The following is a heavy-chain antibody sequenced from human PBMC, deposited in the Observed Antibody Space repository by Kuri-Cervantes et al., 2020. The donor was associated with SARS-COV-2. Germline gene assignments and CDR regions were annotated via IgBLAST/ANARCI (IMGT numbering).Heavy chain of an antibody. CDR2: IGPSGTTK. CDR3: ARDLRLEKSLDY. CDR1: GFTFDDYA. J-gene: IGHJ4*02. D-gene: IGHD6-19*01. Sequence: GESLKISCAASGFTFDDYAMHWVRQAPGKGLEWVSNIGPSGTTKYYADSVKGRFTISRDNAKNSLYLQMSSLRAEDTAVYYCARDLRLEKSLDYWGQGTLVTVSS. V-gene: IGHV3-48*03.